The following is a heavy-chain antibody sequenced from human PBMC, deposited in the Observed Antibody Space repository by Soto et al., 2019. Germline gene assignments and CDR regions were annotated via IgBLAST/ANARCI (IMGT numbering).Heavy chain of an antibody. J-gene: IGHJ6*02. CDR1: GVTVSSNY. V-gene: IGHV3-53*04. CDR2: IYSGGST. CDR3: ARAKEDYYGSGSYSYSYYYYGMDV. Sequence: HPGGSLRLSCAASGVTVSSNYMSWVRQAPGKGLEWVSVIYSGGSTYYADSVKGRFTISRHNSKNTLYLQMNSLRAEDTAVYYCARAKEDYYGSGSYSYSYYYYGMDVWGQGTTVTVSS. D-gene: IGHD3-10*01.